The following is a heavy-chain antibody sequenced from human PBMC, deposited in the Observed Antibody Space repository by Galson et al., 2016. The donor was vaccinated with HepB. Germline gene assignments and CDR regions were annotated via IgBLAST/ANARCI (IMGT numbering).Heavy chain of an antibody. CDR2: VSAGDDST. V-gene: IGHV1-46*01. CDR3: ARDSGYGDYVVEY. CDR1: GYTFTRHY. J-gene: IGHJ4*02. Sequence: SVKVSCKASGYTFTRHYVHWVRQAPGQGLEWVEIVSAGDDSTSYAQKFRGRVTMTRDTSTSTVYMELSSLTSEDTAVYYCARDSGYGDYVVEYWGQGTLVTVSS. D-gene: IGHD4-17*01.